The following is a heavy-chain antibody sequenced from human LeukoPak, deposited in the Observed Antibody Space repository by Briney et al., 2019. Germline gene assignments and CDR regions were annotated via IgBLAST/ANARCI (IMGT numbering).Heavy chain of an antibody. D-gene: IGHD5-12*01. Sequence: PSETLSLTCTVSGGSISSGSYYWSWIRQPAGKGLEWIGRIYTSGSTNYNPSLKSRVTISVDTSKNQFSLKLSSVTAADTAVYYCARAFSYDPVGAFDIWGRGTMVTVSS. J-gene: IGHJ3*02. CDR2: IYTSGST. CDR1: GGSISSGSYY. CDR3: ARAFSYDPVGAFDI. V-gene: IGHV4-61*02.